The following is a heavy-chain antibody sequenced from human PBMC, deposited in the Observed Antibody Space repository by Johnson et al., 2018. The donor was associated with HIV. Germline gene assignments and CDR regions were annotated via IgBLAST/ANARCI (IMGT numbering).Heavy chain of an antibody. D-gene: IGHD3-22*01. J-gene: IGHJ3*02. CDR1: GFTFSSYA. Sequence: VQLVESGGGLVQPGGSLRLSCAASGFTFSSYAMSWVRQAPGKGLEWVSAISGSGGSTYYADSVTGRFTISRDNSKNTLYLQMNSLRAEDTAVYYCAKDEGYDSSGYDAFDIWGQGTMVTVSS. V-gene: IGHV3-23*04. CDR3: AKDEGYDSSGYDAFDI. CDR2: ISGSGGST.